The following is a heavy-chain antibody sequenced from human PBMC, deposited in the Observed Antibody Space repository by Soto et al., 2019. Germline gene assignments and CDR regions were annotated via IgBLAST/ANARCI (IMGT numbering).Heavy chain of an antibody. V-gene: IGHV1-8*01. CDR3: ARGKSLPFGDYVDF. CDR2: MNPNSGNT. J-gene: IGHJ4*02. CDR1: GYTFTSYD. Sequence: ASVKVSCKASGYTFTSYDINWVRQATGQGLEWMRWMNPNSGNTGYAQKFQGRVTMTRNTSISTAYMELSSLRSEDTAVYYCARGKSLPFGDYVDFWGQGTLVTVSS. D-gene: IGHD3-10*01.